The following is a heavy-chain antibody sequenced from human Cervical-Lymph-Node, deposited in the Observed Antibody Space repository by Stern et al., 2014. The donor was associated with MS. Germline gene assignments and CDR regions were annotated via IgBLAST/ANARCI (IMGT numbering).Heavy chain of an antibody. J-gene: IGHJ3*02. V-gene: IGHV3-33*01. CDR2: VGNDGSKE. CDR1: GLTFRTSV. CDR3: ATSTASDAFDI. Sequence: VQLVESGGGVVQPGGSLRLSCAASGLTFRTSVMHWVRQAPGKGLEWGSGVGNDGSKEHFTASVKGRFSTSRDTAKNTLHLQMSSLRAEDTAVYFCATSTASDAFDIWGQGTLVTVSS. D-gene: IGHD2/OR15-2a*01.